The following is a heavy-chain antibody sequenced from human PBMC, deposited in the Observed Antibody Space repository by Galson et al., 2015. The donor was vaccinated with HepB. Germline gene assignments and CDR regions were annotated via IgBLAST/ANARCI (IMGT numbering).Heavy chain of an antibody. D-gene: IGHD6-13*01. CDR3: AGLSSSWYDVPFDY. CDR1: GYTFTSYG. V-gene: IGHV1-18*01. CDR2: ISAYNGNT. Sequence: SVKVSCKASGYTFTSYGISWVRQAPGQGLEWMGWISAYNGNTNYAQKLQGRVTMTTDTSTSTAYMELRSLRSDDTAVYYCAGLSSSWYDVPFDYWGQGTLVTVSS. J-gene: IGHJ4*02.